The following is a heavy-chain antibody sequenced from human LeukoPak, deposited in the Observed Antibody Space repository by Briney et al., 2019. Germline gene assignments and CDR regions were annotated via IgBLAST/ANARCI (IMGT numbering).Heavy chain of an antibody. D-gene: IGHD5-18*01. CDR2: ISGSGGST. V-gene: IGHV3-23*01. J-gene: IGHJ4*02. Sequence: PGGSLRLFCAASGFTFSSYAMSWVRQAPGKGLEWVSAISGSGGSTYYADSVKGRFTISRDNSKNTLYLQMNSLRAEDTAVYYCARDILPQLWLQCYFDYWGQGTLVTVSS. CDR3: ARDILPQLWLQCYFDY. CDR1: GFTFSSYA.